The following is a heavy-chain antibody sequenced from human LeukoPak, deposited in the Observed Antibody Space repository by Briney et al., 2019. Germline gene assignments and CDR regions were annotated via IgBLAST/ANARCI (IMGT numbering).Heavy chain of an antibody. J-gene: IGHJ4*02. CDR2: IKEDGSQK. V-gene: IGHV3-7*01. CDR1: GFTFSNYW. Sequence: GGSLRLSCAASGFTFSNYWMSWVRQAPGKGLEGVANIKEDGSQKHYLNSVKGRFTISRDNAKNSLFLQMNSLRAEDTAVYYCASFDTTVITTDYWGQGTLVTVSS. CDR3: ASFDTTVITTDY. D-gene: IGHD1-1*01.